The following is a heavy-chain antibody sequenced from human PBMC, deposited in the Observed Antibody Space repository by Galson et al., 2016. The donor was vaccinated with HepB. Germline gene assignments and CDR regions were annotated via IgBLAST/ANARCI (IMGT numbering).Heavy chain of an antibody. CDR1: GFSLSTSGMC. Sequence: PALVKPTQTLTLTCTFSGFSLSTSGMCVSWIRQPPGKALEWLARIDWDDDKYYSTSLKTRLTISKDTSKNQVVLTMTNMDPVDTATYYCARMTNRGSHLYYFDYWGQGTLVTVSS. V-gene: IGHV2-70*11. J-gene: IGHJ4*02. CDR3: ARMTNRGSHLYYFDY. CDR2: IDWDDDK. D-gene: IGHD2-15*01.